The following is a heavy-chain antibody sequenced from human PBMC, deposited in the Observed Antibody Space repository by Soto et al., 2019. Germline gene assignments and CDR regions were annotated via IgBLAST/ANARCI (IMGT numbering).Heavy chain of an antibody. CDR2: ISRSGSTI. V-gene: IGHV3-11*01. CDR1: GFTFSDYY. D-gene: IGHD2-2*01. Sequence: QVQLVESGGGLVKHGGSLRLSCAASGFTFSDYYMSWIRQAPGKGLEWVSYISRSGSTIYNADSVKGRFTISRDNAKNSLYLQMNSLRAEDTAVYYCARVFCISTSCFDWYYYYGMDLWGQGTTVTVSS. CDR3: ARVFCISTSCFDWYYYYGMDL. J-gene: IGHJ6*02.